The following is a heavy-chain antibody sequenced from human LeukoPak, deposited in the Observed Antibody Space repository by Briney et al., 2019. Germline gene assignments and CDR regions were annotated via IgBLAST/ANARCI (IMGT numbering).Heavy chain of an antibody. CDR3: AKGHQVTTFYDAFDI. V-gene: IGHV3-23*01. Sequence: PGGSLRLSCAASGFIFSNYAMSWVRQAPGKGLEWVSGISGSGETTYYADSVKGRFTISRDNSKNTLYLHMNSLRAEDTALYYCAKGHQVTTFYDAFDIWGQGTMVTVSS. CDR2: ISGSGETT. CDR1: GFIFSNYA. J-gene: IGHJ3*02. D-gene: IGHD4-17*01.